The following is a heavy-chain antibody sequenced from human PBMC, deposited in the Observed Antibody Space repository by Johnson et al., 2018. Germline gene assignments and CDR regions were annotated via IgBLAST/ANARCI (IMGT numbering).Heavy chain of an antibody. J-gene: IGHJ3*02. D-gene: IGHD4-17*01. CDR1: GFTFSAYW. CDR3: ATYGDVAFAI. V-gene: IGHV3-7*01. Sequence: VQLVESGGGLVQPGGSLRLSCAASGFTFSAYWMSWVRQAPGKGLEWVAKIKQDGSEKYLVDSVKGRFSIARDNAKTSLFLQMHSRRAEEPAVYYGATYGDVAFAIWGQGTMVNVSS. CDR2: IKQDGSEK.